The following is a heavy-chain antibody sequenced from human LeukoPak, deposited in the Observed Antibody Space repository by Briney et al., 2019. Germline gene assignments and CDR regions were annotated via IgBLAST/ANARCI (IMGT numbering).Heavy chain of an antibody. J-gene: IGHJ4*02. Sequence: GWSLRLSCAASGFTFSSYAMSWVRQAPGKGLEWVSAISGSGGSTYYADSVKGRFTISRDNSKNTLYLQMNSLRGEDTAVYYCAKYPRDGSGSFDYWGQGTLVTVSS. CDR2: ISGSGGST. CDR1: GFTFSSYA. CDR3: AKYPRDGSGSFDY. V-gene: IGHV3-23*01. D-gene: IGHD3-10*01.